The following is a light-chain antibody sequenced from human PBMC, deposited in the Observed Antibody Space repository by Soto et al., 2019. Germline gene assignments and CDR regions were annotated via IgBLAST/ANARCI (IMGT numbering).Light chain of an antibody. CDR1: SSDVGGYNY. CDR3: SSYAGSSNFV. J-gene: IGLJ1*01. V-gene: IGLV2-8*01. Sequence: QSALTQPPSASGSPGQSVTISCTGTSSDVGGYNYVSWYQQHPGKAPELMIYEVNKRPSVVPDRFSGSKSGNTASLTVSGLQAEDEADYYCSSYAGSSNFVFGPGTKVTVL. CDR2: EVN.